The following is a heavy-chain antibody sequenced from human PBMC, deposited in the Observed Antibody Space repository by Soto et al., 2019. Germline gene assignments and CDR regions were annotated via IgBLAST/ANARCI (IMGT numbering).Heavy chain of an antibody. V-gene: IGHV3-49*03. CDR1: GFTFGDYA. CDR3: TSTVTTFEYYYYYMAV. D-gene: IGHD4-17*01. J-gene: IGHJ6*03. Sequence: GGSLRLSCTASGFTFGDYAMSWFRQAPGKGLEWVGFIRSKAYGGTTEYAASVKGRFTISRDDSKSIAYLQMSSLKTEDTAVYYCTSTVTTFEYYYYYMAVWGKGTTVTVSS. CDR2: IRSKAYGGTT.